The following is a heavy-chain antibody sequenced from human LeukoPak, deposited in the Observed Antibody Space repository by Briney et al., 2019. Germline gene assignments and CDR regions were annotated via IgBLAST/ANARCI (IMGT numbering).Heavy chain of an antibody. D-gene: IGHD3-10*01. CDR3: ARAPYYYGSGSQDYFDY. CDR1: GFNFRSLE. CDR2: VRDSGDTK. V-gene: IGHV3-48*03. Sequence: GGSLRLSYATSGFNFRSLEMNWVRQATGKGLEWVSRVRDSGDTKYANSVMGRFTISRDNAKNSLYLQMNNLRAEDTAVYYCARAPYYYGSGSQDYFDYWGQGALVTVSS. J-gene: IGHJ4*02.